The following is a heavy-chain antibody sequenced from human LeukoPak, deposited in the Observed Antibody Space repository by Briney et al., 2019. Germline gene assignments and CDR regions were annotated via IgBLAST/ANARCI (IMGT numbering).Heavy chain of an antibody. Sequence: EASVKVSCKASGYTFTRYYMHWVRQAPGQGLEWMGIINPSGGSTSYAQKFQGRVTISVDTSKNQFSLKLSSVTAADTAVYYCAREVAGIQLFDYWGQGTLVAVSS. CDR1: GYTFTRYY. D-gene: IGHD5-18*01. J-gene: IGHJ4*02. CDR3: AREVAGIQLFDY. V-gene: IGHV1-46*01. CDR2: INPSGGST.